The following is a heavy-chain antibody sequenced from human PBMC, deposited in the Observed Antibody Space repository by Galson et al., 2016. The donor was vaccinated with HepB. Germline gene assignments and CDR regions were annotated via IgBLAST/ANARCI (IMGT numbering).Heavy chain of an antibody. Sequence: SVKVSCKVSGYSLIELSMHWVRQAPGKGLEWMGGSDPEDGDTIYAQQFQGRVTLTEDTSTDTAYMELSSLRSEDTAVYYCATILIEDDRDYANPFYFWGQGTLVTVSS. V-gene: IGHV1-24*01. D-gene: IGHD3-22*01. CDR2: SDPEDGDT. CDR1: GYSLIELS. CDR3: ATILIEDDRDYANPFYF. J-gene: IGHJ4*02.